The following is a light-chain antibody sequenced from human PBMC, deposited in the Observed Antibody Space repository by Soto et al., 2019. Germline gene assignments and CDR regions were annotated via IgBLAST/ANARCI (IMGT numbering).Light chain of an antibody. CDR3: QQYGSSPYT. V-gene: IGKV3-20*01. CDR1: QSVSSTY. CDR2: VAS. J-gene: IGKJ2*01. Sequence: EIVLTQSPGTLSLSPGERATLSCRASQSVSSTYLAWYQQKPGQAPRLLIYVASIRATGVPDRFSGSGSGTDFTLTISRLEPEDFAVYYCQQYGSSPYTFGQGTKLEIK.